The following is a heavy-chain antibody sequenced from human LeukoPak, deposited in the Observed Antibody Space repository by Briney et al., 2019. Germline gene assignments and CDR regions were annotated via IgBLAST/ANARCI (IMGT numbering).Heavy chain of an antibody. D-gene: IGHD2-8*01. J-gene: IGHJ4*02. CDR3: AREMLGYCTNGVCSTLDY. Sequence: PGESLRLSCAASGFTFSSYSMNWVRQAPGKGLEWVSSISSSSSYIYYADSVKGRFTISRDNAKNSLYLQMNSLRAEDTAVYYCAREMLGYCTNGVCSTLDYWGQGTLVTVSS. CDR2: ISSSSSYI. CDR1: GFTFSSYS. V-gene: IGHV3-21*01.